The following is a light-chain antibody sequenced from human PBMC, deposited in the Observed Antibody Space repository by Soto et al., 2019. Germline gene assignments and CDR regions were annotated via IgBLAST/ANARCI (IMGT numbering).Light chain of an antibody. V-gene: IGKV3-20*01. CDR3: HQYGNSPWT. J-gene: IGKJ1*01. CDR2: DAS. Sequence: EIVLTQSPGTLSLSPGERATLSGRASQSGFSTYLAWFQQKPGQAPRLLIYDASTRAAGVPYRFSGSGSATDFTLTVSSLEPEDFAVYYCHQYGNSPWTLGQGT. CDR1: QSGFSTY.